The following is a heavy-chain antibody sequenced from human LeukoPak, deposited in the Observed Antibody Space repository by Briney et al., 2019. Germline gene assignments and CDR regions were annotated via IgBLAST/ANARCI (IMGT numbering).Heavy chain of an antibody. CDR3: ARVADDYFDY. Sequence: GGSLRLSCAASGFTFSSYWMSWVRQAPGKGLEWVANINQTGSEKYLVDSVKGRFTISRDNAKNSLYLQMNSLRAEDTAVYYCARVADDYFDYWGQGTLVTVSS. D-gene: IGHD6-19*01. CDR2: INQTGSEK. J-gene: IGHJ4*02. V-gene: IGHV3-7*01. CDR1: GFTFSSYW.